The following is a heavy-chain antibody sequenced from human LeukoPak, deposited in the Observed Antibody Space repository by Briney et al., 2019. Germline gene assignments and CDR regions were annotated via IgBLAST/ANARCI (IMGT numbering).Heavy chain of an antibody. CDR3: ARGDGVYVY. CDR1: GFTFSSYA. J-gene: IGHJ4*02. D-gene: IGHD5/OR15-5a*01. Sequence: PGRSLRLSCAASGFTFSSYAMHWVRQAPGKGLEWVAVIWYDGSNKYYADSVKGRFTISRDNSKNTLYLQMNSLRVEDTAVYYCARGDGVYVYWGQGTLVTVSS. CDR2: IWYDGSNK. V-gene: IGHV3-33*01.